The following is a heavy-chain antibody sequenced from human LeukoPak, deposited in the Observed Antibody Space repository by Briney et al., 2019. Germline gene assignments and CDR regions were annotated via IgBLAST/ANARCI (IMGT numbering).Heavy chain of an antibody. J-gene: IGHJ3*02. Sequence: KPSETLSLTCTVSGASISAYYWSWIRQPPGKGLEWIGYIYYNGDTNYNPSLKSRVTISVDTSTNQLSLKLSSVTAADTAVYYCAREVAHYDVLTAHQKRDSFDIWGQGTMVTVSS. CDR1: GASISAYY. CDR3: AREVAHYDVLTAHQKRDSFDI. V-gene: IGHV4-59*01. CDR2: IYYNGDT. D-gene: IGHD3-9*01.